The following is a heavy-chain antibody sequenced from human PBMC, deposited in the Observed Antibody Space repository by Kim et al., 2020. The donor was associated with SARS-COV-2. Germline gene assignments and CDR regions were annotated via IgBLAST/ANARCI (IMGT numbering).Heavy chain of an antibody. CDR1: GFTVTQAW. Sequence: PGGSLRLSCAASGFTVTQAWMNWVRQAPGKGLEWVGRITSAGTTDFAAPVKGRFSISRDDSTNTLSLQMNSLKTEDTGVYYCSWGVGIAGPGTYFNFWGQGTQVTVSS. V-gene: IGHV3-15*01. CDR3: SWGVGIAGPGTYFNF. CDR2: ITSAGTT. D-gene: IGHD6-13*01. J-gene: IGHJ4*02.